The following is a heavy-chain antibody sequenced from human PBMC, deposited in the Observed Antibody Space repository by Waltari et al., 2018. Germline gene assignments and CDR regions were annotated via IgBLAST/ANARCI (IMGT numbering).Heavy chain of an antibody. V-gene: IGHV1-46*01. CDR3: ARDGRIWAFDI. J-gene: IGHJ3*02. Sequence: QVQLVQSGAEVKKPGASVKVSCKASGYTFTSYYMHWGRQAPGQGLEWMGIIKPSGGSTSYAQKFQGRVTMTRDTSTSTVYMELSSLRSEDTAVYYCARDGRIWAFDIWGQGTMVTVSS. D-gene: IGHD3-16*01. CDR2: IKPSGGST. CDR1: GYTFTSYY.